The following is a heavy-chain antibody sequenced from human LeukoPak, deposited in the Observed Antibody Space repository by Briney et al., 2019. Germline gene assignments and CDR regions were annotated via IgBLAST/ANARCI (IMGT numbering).Heavy chain of an antibody. D-gene: IGHD1-26*01. CDR2: IYYSGNT. V-gene: IGHV4-59*08. Sequence: SETLSLTCTVSGGSISGYYWTWIRQPPGKGLEWIGYIYYSGNTKYNPSLKSRLTLSVDTSKNQVSLKLSSVTAADTAMYYCARLHPSQSGFSDYWGQGTLVTVSS. CDR1: GGSISGYY. J-gene: IGHJ4*02. CDR3: ARLHPSQSGFSDY.